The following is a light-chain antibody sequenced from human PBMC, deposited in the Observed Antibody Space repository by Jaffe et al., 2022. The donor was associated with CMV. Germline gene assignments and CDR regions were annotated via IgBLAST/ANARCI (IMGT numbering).Light chain of an antibody. CDR2: EVT. J-gene: IGLJ2*01. CDR3: SSYAGSNPVV. V-gene: IGLV2-8*01. CDR1: SSDIGRYNY. Sequence: QSALTQPPSASGSPGQSVTISCTGTSSDIGRYNYVSWYQQHPGEAPKLMIYEVTKRPSGVPDRFSGSKSGNTASLTVSGLQTEDEADYYCSSYAGSNPVVFGGGTKLTVL.